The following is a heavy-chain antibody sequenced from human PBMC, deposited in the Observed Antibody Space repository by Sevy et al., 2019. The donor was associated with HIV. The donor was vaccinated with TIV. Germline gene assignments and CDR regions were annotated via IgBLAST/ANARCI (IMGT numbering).Heavy chain of an antibody. V-gene: IGHV4-34*01. CDR2: INHSGST. Sequence: SETLSLTCAVYGGSFSGYYWSWIRQPPGKGLEWIGEINHSGSTNYNPSLKSRVTISVDTSKNQFSLKLSSVTAADTAVYYCARCRVAGNFDYWGQGTLVTVSS. D-gene: IGHD6-19*01. CDR3: ARCRVAGNFDY. CDR1: GGSFSGYY. J-gene: IGHJ4*02.